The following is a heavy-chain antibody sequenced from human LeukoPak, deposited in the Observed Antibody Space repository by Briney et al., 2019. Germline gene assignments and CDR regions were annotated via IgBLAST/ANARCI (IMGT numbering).Heavy chain of an antibody. D-gene: IGHD3-22*01. CDR1: GFTFSSYS. J-gene: IGHJ5*02. CDR3: ARAASYYDSSGYYS. V-gene: IGHV3-48*02. Sequence: GGSLRLSCAASGFTFSSYSMNWVRQAPGKGLEWVSYISSSSSTIYYADSVKGRFTISRDNAKNSLYLQMNSLGDEDTAVYYCARAASYYDSSGYYSWGQGTLITVSS. CDR2: ISSSSSTI.